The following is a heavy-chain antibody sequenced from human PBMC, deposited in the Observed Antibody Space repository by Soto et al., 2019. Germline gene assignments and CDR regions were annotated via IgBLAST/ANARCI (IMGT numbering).Heavy chain of an antibody. CDR3: ARVQLEAGLRAAASHNWFDX. V-gene: IGHV6-1*01. CDR1: GDSVSSNSAA. D-gene: IGHD6-13*01. CDR2: TYYRSKWYN. Sequence: SQTLSLTCAISGDSVSSNSAAWNWIRQSPSRGLECLGSTYYRSKWYNDYAVSVKSRITLNPDTSKNQFSLQLNSVTPEDTAVYYCARVQLEAGLRAAASHNWFDXWGQVTLVTVSX. J-gene: IGHJ5*02.